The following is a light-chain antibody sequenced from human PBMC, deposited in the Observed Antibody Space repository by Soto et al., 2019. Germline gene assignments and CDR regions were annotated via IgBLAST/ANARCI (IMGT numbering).Light chain of an antibody. J-gene: IGKJ4*01. Sequence: EIVLTQSPGTLSLSPGERATLSCWASQSVSSSNLAWYQQKPGQAPRLLIYGASTRATGIPDRFSGSGSGTDFTLTISRLEPEDFAVYICQHYGSSPPVTFGGGTKVEIK. V-gene: IGKV3-20*01. CDR2: GAS. CDR3: QHYGSSPPVT. CDR1: QSVSSSN.